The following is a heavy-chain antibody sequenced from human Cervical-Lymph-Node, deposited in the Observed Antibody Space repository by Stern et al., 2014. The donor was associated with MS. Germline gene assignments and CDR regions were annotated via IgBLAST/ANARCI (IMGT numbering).Heavy chain of an antibody. J-gene: IGHJ4*02. D-gene: IGHD6-19*01. CDR1: GFSLDTPGVG. V-gene: IGHV2-5*02. CDR3: AQVSVEVGGQFEY. Sequence: ESGPTLVKPTQTLTLTCSFSGFSLDTPGVGVGWIRQPPGKALEWLALIFWDEDRHYKPSLKSRLTLTKDTSKNQVVFTMTNMDPVDTATYHCAQVSVEVGGQFEYWGQGTLVTVSS. CDR2: IFWDEDR.